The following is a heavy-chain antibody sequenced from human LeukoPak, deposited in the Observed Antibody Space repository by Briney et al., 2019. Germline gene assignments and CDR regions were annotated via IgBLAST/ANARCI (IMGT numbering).Heavy chain of an antibody. CDR1: GFTFSSYY. Sequence: PGGSLRLSCAASGFTFSSYYMTWVRQAPGRGLEWVANIKQDGSETYYVDSVKGRFTISRDNAKNSLYLQMNSLRAEDTAVYYCARVRDYDILTGYADAFDIWGQGTMVTVSS. CDR3: ARVRDYDILTGYADAFDI. J-gene: IGHJ3*02. V-gene: IGHV3-7*01. CDR2: IKQDGSET. D-gene: IGHD3-9*01.